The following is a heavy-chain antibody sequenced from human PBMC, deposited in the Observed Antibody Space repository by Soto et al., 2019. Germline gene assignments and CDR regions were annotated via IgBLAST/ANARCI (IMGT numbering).Heavy chain of an antibody. V-gene: IGHV3-23*01. D-gene: IGHD3-3*01. CDR3: AKDPVYPTYYDFWSGYSLY. CDR2: ISGSGGST. CDR1: GFTFSSYA. J-gene: IGHJ4*02. Sequence: GGSLRLSCAASGFTFSSYAMSWVRQAPGKGLEWVSAISGSGGSTYYADSVKGRFTISRDNSKNTLYLQMNSLRAEDTAVYYCAKDPVYPTYYDFWSGYSLYWGQGTLVTVSS.